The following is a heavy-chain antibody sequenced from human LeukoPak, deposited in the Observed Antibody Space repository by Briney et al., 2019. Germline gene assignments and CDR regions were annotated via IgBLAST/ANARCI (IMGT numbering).Heavy chain of an antibody. J-gene: IGHJ4*02. CDR3: AKVPPHDDSGYSNPF. CDR1: GFTSSSYF. D-gene: IGHD3-22*01. CDR2: TSGSGGDT. V-gene: IGHV3-23*01. Sequence: AGRSLRLSCAASGFTSSSYFMTWVRQAAGKGVEWVSGTSGSGGDTLYADSVRGRFTISRDNSKNTLYLQMNSLGAEDTAVYYCAKVPPHDDSGYSNPFWGQGTLVTVSS.